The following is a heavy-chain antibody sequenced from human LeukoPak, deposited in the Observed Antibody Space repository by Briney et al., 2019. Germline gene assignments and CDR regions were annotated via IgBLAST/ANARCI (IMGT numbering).Heavy chain of an antibody. Sequence: SETLSLTCTVSGGSISSYYWGWIRQPPGKGLEWIGSIYYSGSTYYNPSLESRVTISVDTSKNQFSLKLSSVTAADTAVYYCPRLGPYDAFDIWGQGTMVTVSS. CDR2: IYYSGST. J-gene: IGHJ3*02. CDR1: GGSISSYY. V-gene: IGHV4-39*01. D-gene: IGHD7-27*01. CDR3: PRLGPYDAFDI.